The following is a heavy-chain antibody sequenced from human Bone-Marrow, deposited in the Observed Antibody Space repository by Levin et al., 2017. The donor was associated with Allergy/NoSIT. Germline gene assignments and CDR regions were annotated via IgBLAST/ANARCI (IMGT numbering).Heavy chain of an antibody. CDR3: TRGSLVSSWYGRHNWFDP. Sequence: GGSLRLSCTASGFTFGDYAMSWFRQAPGKGLEWVGFIRSKAYGGTTEYAASVKGRFTISRDDSKSIAYLQMNSLKTEDTAVYYCTRGSLVSSWYGRHNWFDPWGQGTLVTVSS. V-gene: IGHV3-49*03. J-gene: IGHJ5*02. D-gene: IGHD6-13*01. CDR2: IRSKAYGGTT. CDR1: GFTFGDYA.